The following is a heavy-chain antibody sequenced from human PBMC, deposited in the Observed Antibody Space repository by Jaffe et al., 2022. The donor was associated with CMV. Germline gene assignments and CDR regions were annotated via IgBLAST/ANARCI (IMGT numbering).Heavy chain of an antibody. J-gene: IGHJ6*02. D-gene: IGHD6-19*01. CDR2: ISYDGSNK. Sequence: QVQLVESGGGVVQPGRSLRLSCAASGFTFSSYGMHWVRQAPGKGLEWVAVISYDGSNKYYADSVKGRFTISRDNSKNTLYLQMNSLRAEDTAVYYCAKDSRAVAGNMGYGMDVWGQGTTVTVSS. CDR3: AKDSRAVAGNMGYGMDV. V-gene: IGHV3-30*18. CDR1: GFTFSSYG.